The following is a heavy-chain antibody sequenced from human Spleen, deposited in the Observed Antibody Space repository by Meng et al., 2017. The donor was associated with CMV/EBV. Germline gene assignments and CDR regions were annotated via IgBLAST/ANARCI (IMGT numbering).Heavy chain of an antibody. CDR2: IWYDGSNK. Sequence: GGSLRLSCAASGFTFSSYGMHWVRQAPGKGLEWVAVIWYDGSNKYYADSVKGRFTISRDNSKNTLYLQMNSLRAEDTAVYYCAKDQWELLNGMDVWGQGTTVTVSS. CDR3: AKDQWELLNGMDV. CDR1: GFTFSSYG. V-gene: IGHV3-33*06. J-gene: IGHJ6*02. D-gene: IGHD1-26*01.